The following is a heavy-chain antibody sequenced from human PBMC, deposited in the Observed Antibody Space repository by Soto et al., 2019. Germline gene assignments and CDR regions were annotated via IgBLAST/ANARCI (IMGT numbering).Heavy chain of an antibody. CDR3: ARGNGMILAVQGDAPDKKYLDS. V-gene: IGHV4-34*01. CDR1: GGSFSGHY. Sequence: SETLSLTCAVYGGSFSGHYWSWIRQPPGKGLEWIGEINHSGSIDYNPSLKSRVTISVDTSKNQFSLKLRSVTTADTAIYYCARGNGMILAVQGDAPDKKYLDSWSQGTLVTVSS. CDR2: INHSGSI. J-gene: IGHJ4*02. D-gene: IGHD3-22*01.